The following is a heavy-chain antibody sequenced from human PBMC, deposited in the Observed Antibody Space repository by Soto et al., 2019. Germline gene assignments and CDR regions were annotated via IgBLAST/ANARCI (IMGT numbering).Heavy chain of an antibody. D-gene: IGHD3-22*01. CDR1: GGSISSYY. J-gene: IGHJ3*02. Sequence: SETLSLTCTVSGGSISSYYWSWLRQPPGKGLEWIGYIYYSGSTNYNPSLKSRVTISVDTSKNQFSLKLSSVTAADTAVYYCARCPTDYYDSSGYSDAFDIWGQGTMVTVAS. V-gene: IGHV4-59*12. CDR3: ARCPTDYYDSSGYSDAFDI. CDR2: IYYSGST.